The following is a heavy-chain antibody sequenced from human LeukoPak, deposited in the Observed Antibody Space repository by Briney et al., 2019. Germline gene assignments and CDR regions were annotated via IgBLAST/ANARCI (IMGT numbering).Heavy chain of an antibody. CDR3: AREPEDQQHATYYYYGMDV. Sequence: GGSLRLSCAASGFTFTSYPMHWVRQAPGKGLEWVAVISYDGSNRYYADSVKGRLTISRDNSKNTLYLQMNSLRAEDTAVYYCAREPEDQQHATYYYYGMDVWGQGTTVTVSS. J-gene: IGHJ6*02. V-gene: IGHV3-30-3*01. CDR2: ISYDGSNR. CDR1: GFTFTSYP. D-gene: IGHD6-13*01.